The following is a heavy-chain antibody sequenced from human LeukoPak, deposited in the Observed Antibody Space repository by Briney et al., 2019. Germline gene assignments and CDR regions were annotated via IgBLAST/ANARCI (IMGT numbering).Heavy chain of an antibody. J-gene: IGHJ4*02. V-gene: IGHV1-2*05. CDR1: VYTFTVYY. D-gene: IGHD3-16*01. Sequence: ASVRVSSMASVYTFTVYYMHWVRQAPGQGRERMGQINPNSGGTNYLQNFQGRVTMTRETFLSTDYIGLSRLRYVDTGVYICARRDLLGLLPFDYWGQGTLVTVSS. CDR3: ARRDLLGLLPFDY. CDR2: INPNSGGT.